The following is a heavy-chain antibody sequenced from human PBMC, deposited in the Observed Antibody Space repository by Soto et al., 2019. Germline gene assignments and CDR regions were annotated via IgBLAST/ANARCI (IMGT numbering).Heavy chain of an antibody. J-gene: IGHJ4*02. V-gene: IGHV4-28*03. D-gene: IGHD6-6*01. Sequence: SETLSLTCAVSGGSISSSNWWSWIRQPPGKGLEWIGYIYYSGSTDYNPSLKGRVTISVDTSKNQFSLKLRSVTAADTAVYCRARGRGVAARTFDYWDQVTLVTVSS. CDR3: ARGRGVAARTFDY. CDR2: IYYSGST. CDR1: GGSISSSNW.